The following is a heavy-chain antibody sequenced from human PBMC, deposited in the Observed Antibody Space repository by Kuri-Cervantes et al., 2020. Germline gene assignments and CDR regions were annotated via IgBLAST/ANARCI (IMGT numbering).Heavy chain of an antibody. J-gene: IGHJ4*02. D-gene: IGHD6-13*01. CDR1: GFTFDDYA. CDR3: AKKKMDSGGDSSSWILAY. CDR2: ISWNSGSI. Sequence: SLRLSCAASGFTFDDYAMHWVRQAPGKGLEWVSGISWNSGSIGYAVSVKGRFTISRNNAKNSLYLQMNSLRAEDTALYYCAKKKMDSGGDSSSWILAYWGQGTLVTVSS. V-gene: IGHV3-9*01.